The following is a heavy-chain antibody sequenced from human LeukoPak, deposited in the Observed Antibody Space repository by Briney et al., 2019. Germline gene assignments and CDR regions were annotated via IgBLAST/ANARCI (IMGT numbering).Heavy chain of an antibody. Sequence: GGSLRPSCAVSGFTFRSNYMTWVRQAPGKGLEWVSVLHSGGDTYYADSVRGRFTISRDNSENMLFLQMNGLRADDSAIYYCARGKVYYCYDYWGQGTLVTVSS. CDR3: ARGKVYYCYDY. J-gene: IGHJ4*02. D-gene: IGHD1-26*01. CDR2: LHSGGDT. V-gene: IGHV3-53*01. CDR1: GFTFRSNY.